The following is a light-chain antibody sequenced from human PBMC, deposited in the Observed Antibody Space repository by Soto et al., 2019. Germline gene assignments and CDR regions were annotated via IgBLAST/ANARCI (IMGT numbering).Light chain of an antibody. J-gene: IGLJ2*01. V-gene: IGLV2-14*01. CDR1: SSDVGGYNY. Sequence: QSALTQPASGSGSPGQSITISCTGTSSDVGGYNYVSWYQQHPGKAPKLMIYEVSNRPSGVSNRFSGSKSGNTASLPISGLQAEDEADYYCSSYTGSSVVVFGGGTKLTVL. CDR2: EVS. CDR3: SSYTGSSVVV.